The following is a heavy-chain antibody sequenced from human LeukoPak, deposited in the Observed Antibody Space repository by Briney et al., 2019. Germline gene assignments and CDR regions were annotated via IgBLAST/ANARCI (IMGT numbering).Heavy chain of an antibody. J-gene: IGHJ4*02. CDR3: AKALAGSGELSDY. V-gene: IGHV3-30*18. Sequence: ARSLRLSCAASGFTFSSYGMHWVRQAPGKGLEWVAVISYDGSNRYYADSVKGRFTISRDNSKNTLYLEMNSLRAEDTAVYYCAKALAGSGELSDYWGQGPLVTVSS. D-gene: IGHD3-16*02. CDR1: GFTFSSYG. CDR2: ISYDGSNR.